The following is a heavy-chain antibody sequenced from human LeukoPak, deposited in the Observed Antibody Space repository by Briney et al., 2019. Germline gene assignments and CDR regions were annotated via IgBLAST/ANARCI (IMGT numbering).Heavy chain of an antibody. D-gene: IGHD1-14*01. CDR1: GGSMSSYY. V-gene: IGHV4-59*12. CDR3: ARGSPTGRIFDY. J-gene: IGHJ4*02. Sequence: SETLSLTCSVSGGSMSSYYWSWIRQPPGKGLEWIEYIYYSGSTNYNASLKSRVTISLDTSKNQFSLTVNSVPAADTAVYYCARGSPTGRIFDYWGQGTLVTVSS. CDR2: IYYSGST.